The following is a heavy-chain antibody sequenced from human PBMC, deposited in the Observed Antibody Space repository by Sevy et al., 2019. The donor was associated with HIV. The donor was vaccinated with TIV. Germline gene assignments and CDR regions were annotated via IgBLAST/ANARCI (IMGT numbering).Heavy chain of an antibody. Sequence: SETLSLTCTVSGVSMSSSDYDWGWIRQPPGKGLEWIGSMYFSGRSKYKSSLQSRVTISIDKSKNQFSLTVTSRTVADTAVYYCARHGGLVDRAFDFWGQGTLVTVSS. CDR3: ARHGGLVDRAFDF. CDR1: GVSMSSSDYD. V-gene: IGHV4-39*01. J-gene: IGHJ4*02. CDR2: MYFSGRS. D-gene: IGHD3-10*01.